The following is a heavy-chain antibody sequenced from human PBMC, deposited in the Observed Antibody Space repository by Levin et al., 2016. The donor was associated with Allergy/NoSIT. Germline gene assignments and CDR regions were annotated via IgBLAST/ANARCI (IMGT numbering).Heavy chain of an antibody. Sequence: SETLSLTCTVSGGSISTYYWSWIRQPPGKGLEWIGYIYYRGSTNYNPSLKSRVTISLDTSKSQFSLNLSSVTAADTAVYYCARAGIYYYDSSGYHSPFDYWGQGTLVTVSS. J-gene: IGHJ4*02. CDR2: IYYRGST. V-gene: IGHV4-59*01. CDR1: GGSISTYY. D-gene: IGHD3-22*01. CDR3: ARAGIYYYDSSGYHSPFDY.